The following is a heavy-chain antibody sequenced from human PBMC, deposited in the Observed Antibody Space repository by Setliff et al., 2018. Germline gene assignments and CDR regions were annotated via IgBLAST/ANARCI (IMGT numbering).Heavy chain of an antibody. CDR2: IYPDDSDS. V-gene: IGHV5-51*01. J-gene: IGHJ3*02. CDR1: GYNFANYW. Sequence: PGESLKISCRTSGYNFANYWIGWVRQMPGKGLEWMAIIYPDDSDSRHSPSFRGQVTVSADKSISTAYLQWSSLKASDTAMSYCAREGWGGPRAFDIWGQGTMVTVSS. D-gene: IGHD1-26*01. CDR3: AREGWGGPRAFDI.